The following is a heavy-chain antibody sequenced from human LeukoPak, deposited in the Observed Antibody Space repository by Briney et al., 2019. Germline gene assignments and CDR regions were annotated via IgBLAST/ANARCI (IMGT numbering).Heavy chain of an antibody. D-gene: IGHD6-13*01. CDR2: IYYSGST. Sequence: SETLSLTCTVSGGSISSYYWSWIRQPPGKGLEWIGYIYYSGSTNYNPSLKSRVTISVDTSKNQFSLKLSSVTAADTAVYYCASVLEGIAGQFDYWGQGTLVTVSS. CDR1: GGSISSYY. V-gene: IGHV4-59*01. J-gene: IGHJ4*02. CDR3: ASVLEGIAGQFDY.